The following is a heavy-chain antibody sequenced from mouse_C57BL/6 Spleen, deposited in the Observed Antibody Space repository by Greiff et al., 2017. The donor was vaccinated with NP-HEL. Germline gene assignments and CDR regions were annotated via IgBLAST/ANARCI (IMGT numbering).Heavy chain of an antibody. CDR3: ARLGYSNYERNYYAMDY. J-gene: IGHJ4*01. D-gene: IGHD2-5*01. CDR2: IYPRSGNT. Sequence: VHLVESGAELARPGASVKLSCKASGYTFTSYGISWVKQRTGQGLEWIGEIYPRSGNTYYNEKFKGKATLTADKSSSTAYMELRSLTSEDSAVYFCARLGYSNYERNYYAMDYWGQGTSVTVSS. V-gene: IGHV1-81*01. CDR1: GYTFTSYG.